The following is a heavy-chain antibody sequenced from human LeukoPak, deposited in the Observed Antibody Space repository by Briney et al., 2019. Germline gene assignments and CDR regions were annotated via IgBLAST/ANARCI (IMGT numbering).Heavy chain of an antibody. CDR3: ARQGPSSAGILWDY. CDR2: VYYSGTS. V-gene: IGHV4-39*01. Sequence: SETLSLTCTVSGDSVRNGNYCWGWIRQPPEKGLEWIGTVYYSGTSYYGPSLQSRTTMSVDTLMNQFSLNLKSVTVADTAVYYCARQGPSSAGILWDYWGQGILVTVSS. J-gene: IGHJ4*02. CDR1: GDSVRNGNYC. D-gene: IGHD3-9*01.